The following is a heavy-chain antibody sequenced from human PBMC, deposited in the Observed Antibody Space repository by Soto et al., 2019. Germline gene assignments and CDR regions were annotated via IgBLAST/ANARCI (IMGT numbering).Heavy chain of an antibody. CDR3: ACVGTILGVVSSFDY. J-gene: IGHJ4*02. D-gene: IGHD3-3*01. CDR2: IYHRGTT. Sequence: SETLPLTCSVSSGSISNYYWSLIRQPPGKGLEFIGYIYHRGTTNYNPSLKSRVTMSVDMSKNQFSLKLTSVNAADTAVSYCACVGTILGVVSSFDYWGQGTFVTI. CDR1: SGSISNYY. V-gene: IGHV4-59*01.